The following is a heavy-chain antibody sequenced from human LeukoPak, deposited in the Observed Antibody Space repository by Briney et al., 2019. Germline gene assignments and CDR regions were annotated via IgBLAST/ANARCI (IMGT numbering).Heavy chain of an antibody. D-gene: IGHD3-3*01. Sequence: GGYLRLSCAASGFTFSDYAMSWVRQVPGKGLEWVAAISGSGGSTFYADSVKGRFTISRDHSKNTLFLQMNNLRAEDTALYYCAKLPSLTIFFDFYFDYWGQGTLVTVSS. V-gene: IGHV3-23*01. J-gene: IGHJ4*02. CDR2: ISGSGGST. CDR1: GFTFSDYA. CDR3: AKLPSLTIFFDFYFDY.